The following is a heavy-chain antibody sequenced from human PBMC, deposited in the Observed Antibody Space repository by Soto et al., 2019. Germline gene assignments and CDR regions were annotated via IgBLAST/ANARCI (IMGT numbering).Heavy chain of an antibody. J-gene: IGHJ5*02. Sequence: SETLSLTCTVSGGSISSGDYYWSWIRQPPGKGLEWIGYIYYSGSTYYNPSLKSRVTISVDTSKNQFSLKLSSVTAADTAVYYCARGTDYDILTGYSPPNWFDPWGQGTLVTVSS. V-gene: IGHV4-30-4*01. CDR3: ARGTDYDILTGYSPPNWFDP. D-gene: IGHD3-9*01. CDR1: GGSISSGDYY. CDR2: IYYSGST.